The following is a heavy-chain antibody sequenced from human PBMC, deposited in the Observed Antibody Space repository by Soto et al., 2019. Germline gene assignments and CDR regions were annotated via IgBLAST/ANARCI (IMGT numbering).Heavy chain of an antibody. CDR2: IRGFSPYT. CDR3: ARDRGYDAHDYYYNAMDV. CDR1: GSTFRTYT. V-gene: IGHV3-21*01. J-gene: IGHJ6*02. D-gene: IGHD2-15*01. Sequence: PGGSLRLACISSGSTFRTYTMKWVRQAPGKGLEWVSGIRGFSPYTFYAESVRGRFAISRDNAKNSLYLQMNSLRAEDAAVYYCARDRGYDAHDYYYNAMDVWGQGTTVTVSS.